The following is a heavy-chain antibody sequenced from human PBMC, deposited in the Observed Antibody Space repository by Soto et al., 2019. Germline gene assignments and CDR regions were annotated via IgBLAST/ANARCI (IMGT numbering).Heavy chain of an antibody. CDR2: VLYDGSNK. CDR1: GFTFSSYG. Sequence: GGSLRLSCAASGFTFSSYGMHWVRQAPGKGLEWVAVVLYDGSNKYYADSVKGRFTISRDNSKNTLYLQMNSLRAEDTAVYYCARGPLWFGEFWVRDAFDIWGQGTMVTVSS. V-gene: IGHV3-33*01. D-gene: IGHD3-10*01. CDR3: ARGPLWFGEFWVRDAFDI. J-gene: IGHJ3*02.